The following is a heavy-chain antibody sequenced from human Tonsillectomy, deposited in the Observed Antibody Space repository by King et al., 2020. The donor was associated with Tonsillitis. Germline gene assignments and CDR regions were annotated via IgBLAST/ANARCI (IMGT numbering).Heavy chain of an antibody. Sequence: VQLQESGPGLVKPSETLSLTCTVSGGSISSHYWRWIRQPPGKGLEWIGYISATGSTNYNPPLQSRVTISVDTSKNQFSLKLRSVTAADSAVYYCERDRRLYDTVNYYYMDVWGKGTAVTVSS. J-gene: IGHJ6*03. V-gene: IGHV4-59*11. D-gene: IGHD3-9*01. CDR3: ERDRRLYDTVNYYYMDV. CDR1: GGSISSHY. CDR2: ISATGST.